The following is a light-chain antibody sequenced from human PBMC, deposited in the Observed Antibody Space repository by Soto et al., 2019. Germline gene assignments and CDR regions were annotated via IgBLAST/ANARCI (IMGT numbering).Light chain of an antibody. CDR2: DVS. J-gene: IGLJ2*01. CDR3: SSYTSSSTLV. CDR1: SSDVGGYNY. Sequence: QSALTQPASVSGSPGQSITISCTGTSSDVGGYNYVSWYQQHPGKAPKLMIYDVSNRPLGVSNRFSGSKSGNTASLTISGLQAEDEAEYYCSSYTSSSTLVFGGGTKLTVL. V-gene: IGLV2-14*01.